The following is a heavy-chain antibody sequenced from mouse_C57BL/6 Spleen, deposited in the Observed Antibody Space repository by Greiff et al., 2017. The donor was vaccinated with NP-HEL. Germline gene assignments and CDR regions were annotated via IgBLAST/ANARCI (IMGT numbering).Heavy chain of an antibody. Sequence: EVQLVESEGGLVQPGSSMKLSCTASGFTFSDYYMAWVRQVPEKGLEWVANINYDGSSTYYLDSLKSRFIISRDNAKNILYLQMSSLKSEDTATYYCARVYDYDAYFDYWGQGTTLTVSS. CDR2: INYDGSST. D-gene: IGHD2-4*01. CDR1: GFTFSDYY. V-gene: IGHV5-16*01. CDR3: ARVYDYDAYFDY. J-gene: IGHJ2*01.